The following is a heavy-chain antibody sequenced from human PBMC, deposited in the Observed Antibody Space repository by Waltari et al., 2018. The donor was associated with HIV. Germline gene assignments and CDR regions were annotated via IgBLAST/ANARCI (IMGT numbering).Heavy chain of an antibody. CDR1: GYSFTNYW. J-gene: IGHJ4*02. V-gene: IGHV5-51*01. Sequence: EVQLVQSGAEVKKPGESLKISCKGSGYSFTNYWIGWVRQMPGKGLEWMGIIYPGDSYTRYSPSFQGQVTISAVKSISTAYLQLSSLKASDTAMYYCARRGMAAAGTGAGAFDYWGQGTLVTVSS. CDR3: ARRGMAAAGTGAGAFDY. D-gene: IGHD6-13*01. CDR2: IYPGDSYT.